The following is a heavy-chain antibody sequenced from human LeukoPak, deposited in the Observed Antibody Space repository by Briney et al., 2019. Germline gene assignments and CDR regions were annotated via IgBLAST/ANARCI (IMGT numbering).Heavy chain of an antibody. Sequence: GGSLRLSCAASGFSFSSYEMNWVRKAPGTGLEGVSYISSSGSTRYYSDSVKGLFTTARDNAKDSLNLQINSLRAEDTAVYYCARDMGYFSGGSWVPSYYYYGMDVWGQGTTATVS. V-gene: IGHV3-48*03. D-gene: IGHD2-15*01. CDR2: ISSSGSTR. CDR3: ARDMGYFSGGSWVPSYYYYGMDV. J-gene: IGHJ6*02. CDR1: GFSFSSYE.